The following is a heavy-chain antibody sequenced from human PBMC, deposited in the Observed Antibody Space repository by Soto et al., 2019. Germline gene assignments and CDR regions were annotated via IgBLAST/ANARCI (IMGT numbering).Heavy chain of an antibody. J-gene: IGHJ6*02. Sequence: GGSLRLSCAASGFTFSSYAMSWVRQAPGKGLEWVSAISGSGGSTYYADSVKGRFTISRDNSKNTLYLQMNSLRAEDTAVYYCAKDSTVTTIPGMDVWGQGTTVTVSS. D-gene: IGHD4-4*01. CDR3: AKDSTVTTIPGMDV. CDR2: ISGSGGST. CDR1: GFTFSSYA. V-gene: IGHV3-23*01.